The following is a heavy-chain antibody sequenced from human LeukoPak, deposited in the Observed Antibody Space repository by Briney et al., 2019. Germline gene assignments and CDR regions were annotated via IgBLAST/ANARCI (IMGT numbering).Heavy chain of an antibody. CDR1: GGSISSSSYY. J-gene: IGHJ5*02. D-gene: IGHD6-13*01. Sequence: SETLSLTCTVSGGSISSSSYYWGWIRQPPGTGLEWIGSIYYSGSTYYNPSLKSRVTISVDTSKNQFSLKLSSVTAADTAVYYCARRSSSWYPGWFDPWGQGTLVTVSS. V-gene: IGHV4-39*01. CDR3: ARRSSSWYPGWFDP. CDR2: IYYSGST.